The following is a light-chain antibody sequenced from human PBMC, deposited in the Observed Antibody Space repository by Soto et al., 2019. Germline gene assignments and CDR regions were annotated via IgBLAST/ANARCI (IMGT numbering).Light chain of an antibody. CDR1: QGITND. V-gene: IGKV1-6*01. CDR2: SAF. J-gene: IGKJ4*01. Sequence: AIQMTQSPSSLSACVGDRVTITCRASQGITNDLGWYQQKPGKAPKLIRYSAFTLHSGVPSRFSGSGSGTEFTLTISRLQPQDFATYYCLQDYAYPLTFGGGTKVEIE. CDR3: LQDYAYPLT.